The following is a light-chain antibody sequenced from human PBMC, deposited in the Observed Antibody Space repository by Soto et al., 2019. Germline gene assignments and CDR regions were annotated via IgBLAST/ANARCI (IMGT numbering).Light chain of an antibody. CDR1: SSNIGAGYD. Sequence: QSVLTQPPSVSGAPGQRVTISCTGSSSNIGAGYDVHWYQQLPGTAPKLLIYGNSNRPSGVPDRFSGSKSGTSASLVITGLQDEDEADYYCQSYDSSLSGSVFGGGTKLTVL. J-gene: IGLJ2*01. CDR3: QSYDSSLSGSV. V-gene: IGLV1-40*01. CDR2: GNS.